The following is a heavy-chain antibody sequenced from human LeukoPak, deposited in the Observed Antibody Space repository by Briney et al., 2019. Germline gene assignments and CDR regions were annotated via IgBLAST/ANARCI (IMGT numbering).Heavy chain of an antibody. Sequence: PGGSLRLSCAASGFTFDDYAMHWVRQAPGKGLEWVSLISGDGGSTYYADSVKGRFTISRDNSKNTLYLQMNSLRAEDTAVYYCARALRIVGATVNAFDIWGQGTMVTVSS. V-gene: IGHV3-43*02. D-gene: IGHD1-26*01. J-gene: IGHJ3*02. CDR2: ISGDGGST. CDR1: GFTFDDYA. CDR3: ARALRIVGATVNAFDI.